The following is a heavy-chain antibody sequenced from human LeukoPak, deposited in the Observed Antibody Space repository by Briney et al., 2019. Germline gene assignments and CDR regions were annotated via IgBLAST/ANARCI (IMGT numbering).Heavy chain of an antibody. V-gene: IGHV3-74*01. J-gene: IGHJ4*02. D-gene: IGHD4-17*01. CDR3: ARDFAGDRDY. Sequence: PGGSLRLSCAASGFTFSSYWMNWVRQAPGKGLVWVARINPNGITTTYTDSVKGRFTISRDNAKNTLYLQMNSLRAEDTAVYYCARDFAGDRDYWGQGTLVTVSS. CDR2: INPNGITT. CDR1: GFTFSSYW.